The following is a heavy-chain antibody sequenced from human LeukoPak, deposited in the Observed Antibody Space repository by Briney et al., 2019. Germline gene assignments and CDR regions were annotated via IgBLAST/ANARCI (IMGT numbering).Heavy chain of an antibody. Sequence: GGSLRLSCAASRFPFSTYSMNWVRQAPGRGLEWVSYISSTSTNIYYKDSVKGRFTISRDNAKNSLYLHMTSLRAEDTAVYYCVRNDGDDAFDIWGQGTMVTVSS. CDR3: VRNDGDDAFDI. V-gene: IGHV3-48*01. D-gene: IGHD4-17*01. CDR2: ISSTSTNI. J-gene: IGHJ3*02. CDR1: RFPFSTYS.